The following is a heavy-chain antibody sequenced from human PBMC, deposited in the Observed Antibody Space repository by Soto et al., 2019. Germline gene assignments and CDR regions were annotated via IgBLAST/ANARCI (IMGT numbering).Heavy chain of an antibody. Sequence: PGGSLRLSCAASGFTFSSYAMSWVRQAPGKGLEWVSAISGSGGSTYYADSVKGRFTISRDNSKNTLYLQMNSLRAEDTAVYYCAKDRRRYYGSGSSPFDYWGQGPLVTVAS. D-gene: IGHD3-10*01. V-gene: IGHV3-23*01. CDR3: AKDRRRYYGSGSSPFDY. CDR1: GFTFSSYA. CDR2: ISGSGGST. J-gene: IGHJ4*02.